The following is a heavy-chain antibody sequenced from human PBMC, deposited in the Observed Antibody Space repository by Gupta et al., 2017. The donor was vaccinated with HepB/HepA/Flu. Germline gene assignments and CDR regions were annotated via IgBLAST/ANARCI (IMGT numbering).Heavy chain of an antibody. CDR1: GFAFDNYA. CDR3: AKARRGTQTMIAFDI. V-gene: IGHV3-23*01. Sequence: EVQLLESGGGLVQPGGSLRLSCAASGFAFDNYAMSWVRQAPGKGLEWVSGISGSGTTTYYAGVGKGRFTISRDNSKNTVYLQTNSLAAEDTAVYYCAKARRGTQTMIAFDIWGQGTMITVSS. CDR2: ISGSGTTT. D-gene: IGHD1-7*01. J-gene: IGHJ3*02.